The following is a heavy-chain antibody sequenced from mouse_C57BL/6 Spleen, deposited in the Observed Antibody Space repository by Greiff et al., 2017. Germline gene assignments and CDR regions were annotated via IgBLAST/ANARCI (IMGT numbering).Heavy chain of an antibody. V-gene: IGHV1-39*01. D-gene: IGHD1-1*01. CDR2: INPNYGPT. CDR3: ARPRYYYGSFAY. CDR1: GYSFTDYN. Sequence: EVKLQQSGPELVKPGASVQISCKASGYSFTDYNMNWVKQSNGKSLEWIGVINPNYGPTSYNQKFKGKATLTVDQSSSTAYMQLNSRTSEDSVVYYCARPRYYYGSFAYWGQGTLVTVSA. J-gene: IGHJ3*01.